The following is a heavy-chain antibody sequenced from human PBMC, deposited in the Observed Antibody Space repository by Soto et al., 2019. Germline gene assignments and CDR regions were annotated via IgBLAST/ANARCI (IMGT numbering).Heavy chain of an antibody. CDR1: GGSISSYY. CDR3: ARGDYKTRGRVDAFDI. J-gene: IGHJ3*02. CDR2: IYYSGST. Sequence: KQSQTLSLTCTVSGGSISSYYWSWIRQPPGKGLEWIGYIYYSGSTNYNPSLKSRVTISVDTSKNQFSLKLSSVTAADTAVYYCARGDYKTRGRVDAFDIWGQGTMVTVSS. D-gene: IGHD4-17*01. V-gene: IGHV4-59*01.